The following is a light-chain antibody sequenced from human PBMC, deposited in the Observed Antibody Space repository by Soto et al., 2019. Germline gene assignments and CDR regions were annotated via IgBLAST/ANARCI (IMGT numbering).Light chain of an antibody. J-gene: IGLJ3*02. V-gene: IGLV1-51*01. CDR3: GTWDSNLQAEV. CDR1: GSNIGNTF. CDR2: DND. Sequence: QSVLTQPPSVSAAPGQRVTISCSGSGSNIGNTFVSWYQQLPGTAPKLLIYDNDMRPSGIPDRFSGSKSGTSATLDITGLQPGDEADYYCGTWDSNLQAEVFGGGTQLTVL.